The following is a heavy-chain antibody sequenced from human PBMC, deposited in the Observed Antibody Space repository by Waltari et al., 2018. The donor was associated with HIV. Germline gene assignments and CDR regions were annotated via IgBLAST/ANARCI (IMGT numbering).Heavy chain of an antibody. Sequence: QAQLVHSGAEVKKPGAPGKVSCTAPGYRFNDYYIHWIRQAPGQGLESVGWVNPKNGVAHYAQKFEGRVTISSDTSSRTVYMDFRRLTSDDTAVFYCVRGGTHPWGQGTLITVSS. CDR3: VRGGTHP. CDR2: VNPKNGVA. V-gene: IGHV1-2*02. D-gene: IGHD1-1*01. J-gene: IGHJ5*02. CDR1: GYRFNDYY.